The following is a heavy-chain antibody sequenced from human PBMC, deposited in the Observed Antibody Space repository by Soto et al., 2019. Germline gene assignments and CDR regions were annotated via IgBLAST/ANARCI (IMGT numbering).Heavy chain of an antibody. D-gene: IGHD1-26*01. J-gene: IGHJ4*02. V-gene: IGHV4-38-2*02. CDR2: IYHSGST. Sequence: SETLSLTCAVSCFSISSVYYWGWIRQPPGKGLEWIGSIYHSGSTYYDPSLKSRVTISVDTSRNEFSLKLSSVTAADTAVYYCARDFEGSGTYYTSDFDYWGQGILVTVSS. CDR1: CFSISSVYY. CDR3: ARDFEGSGTYYTSDFDY.